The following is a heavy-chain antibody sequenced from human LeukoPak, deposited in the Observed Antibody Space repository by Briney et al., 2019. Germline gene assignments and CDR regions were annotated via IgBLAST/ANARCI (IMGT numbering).Heavy chain of an antibody. J-gene: IGHJ3*02. V-gene: IGHV4-34*01. D-gene: IGHD2-21*01. CDR3: ARAHLWRGAFDI. CDR2: INHSGST. Sequence: SETLSLTCAVYGGSFSGYYWSWLRQPPGKGLEWLGEINHSGSTNYNPSLKSRVTISVDTSKNQFSLKLSSVTAADTAVYYCARAHLWRGAFDIWSQGTMVTVSS. CDR1: GGSFSGYY.